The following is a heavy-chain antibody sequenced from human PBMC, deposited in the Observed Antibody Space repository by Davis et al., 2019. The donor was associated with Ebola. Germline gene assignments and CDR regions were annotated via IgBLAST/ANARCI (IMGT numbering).Heavy chain of an antibody. CDR2: VIPVFGTT. V-gene: IGHV1-69*13. Sequence: SVKVSCKASGGPFSSYTSTRVRQAPGQGLEGMGWVIPVFGTTNYAQKFQGRVTLTADESTSTAYMELTNLRSDDTAVYYCAREVGETKLDQWGQGTLVTVSS. J-gene: IGHJ4*02. CDR1: GGPFSSYT. CDR3: AREVGETKLDQ. D-gene: IGHD1-26*01.